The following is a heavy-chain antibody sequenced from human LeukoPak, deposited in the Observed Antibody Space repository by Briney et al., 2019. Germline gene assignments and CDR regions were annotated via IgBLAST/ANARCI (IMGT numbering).Heavy chain of an antibody. V-gene: IGHV1-24*01. D-gene: IGHD6-13*01. Sequence: ASVKVSCKVSGYTLTELSMHWVRQAPGKGLEWMGGFDPEDGETIYAQKFQGRVTMTEDTSTDTAYTELSSLRSEDTAVYYCATDLGRYSSSHELWFDPWGQGTLVTVSS. CDR2: FDPEDGET. J-gene: IGHJ5*02. CDR1: GYTLTELS. CDR3: ATDLGRYSSSHELWFDP.